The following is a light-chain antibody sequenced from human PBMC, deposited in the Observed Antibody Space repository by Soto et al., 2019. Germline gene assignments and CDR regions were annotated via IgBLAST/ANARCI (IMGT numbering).Light chain of an antibody. CDR3: SSYAGSNNFPYV. CDR2: EVS. CDR1: SSDVGGYNY. V-gene: IGLV2-8*02. Sequence: QCALTHPAYASSAHLQSVTIFSTGTSSDVGGYNYVSWYQQHPGKAPKLMIYEVSKRPSGVPDRFSGSKSGNTASLTVSGLQAEDEADYYCSSYAGSNNFPYVFGTGTKVTVL. J-gene: IGLJ1*01.